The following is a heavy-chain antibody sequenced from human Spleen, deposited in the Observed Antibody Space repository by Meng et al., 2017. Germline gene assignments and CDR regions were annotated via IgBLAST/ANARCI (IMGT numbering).Heavy chain of an antibody. CDR3: VRDEDISAAGYLFGDY. Sequence: ASVKVSCKASGYTFPDYWLHWVRRAPGQGLEWMGRINPKSGDTHYAQRFQGRVTMTGDTSISTAYMELSGLRSDDTAMYYCVRDEDISAAGYLFGDYWGQGTLVTVSS. V-gene: IGHV1-2*06. CDR1: GYTFPDYW. CDR2: INPKSGDT. D-gene: IGHD6-13*01. J-gene: IGHJ4*02.